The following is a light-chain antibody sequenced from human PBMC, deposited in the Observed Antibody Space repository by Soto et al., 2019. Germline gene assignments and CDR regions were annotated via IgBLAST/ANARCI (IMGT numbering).Light chain of an antibody. J-gene: IGLJ1*01. CDR3: QSYDSSLSGYV. Sequence: QSVLTQPPSVSEAPGQRVTISCTGSSSNIGAGYEAHWYQQVPGTAPKLLIYENNNRPSGVPDRFSGSKSGTSASLALTGLQAEDEAEYYCQSYDSSLSGYVFGTGTEVTVL. CDR1: SSNIGAGYE. V-gene: IGLV1-40*01. CDR2: ENN.